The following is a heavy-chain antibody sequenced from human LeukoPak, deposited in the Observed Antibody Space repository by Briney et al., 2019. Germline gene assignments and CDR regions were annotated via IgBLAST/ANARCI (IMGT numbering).Heavy chain of an antibody. Sequence: SETLSLTCAVYGGSFSGYYWSWIRQPPGKGLEWIGEINHSGSTNYNPSLKSRVTISVDTSKNQFSLKLSSVTAADTAVYYCARQQTDYYDSSGPFDYWGQGTLVTVSS. CDR2: INHSGST. V-gene: IGHV4-34*01. D-gene: IGHD3-22*01. CDR1: GGSFSGYY. J-gene: IGHJ4*02. CDR3: ARQQTDYYDSSGPFDY.